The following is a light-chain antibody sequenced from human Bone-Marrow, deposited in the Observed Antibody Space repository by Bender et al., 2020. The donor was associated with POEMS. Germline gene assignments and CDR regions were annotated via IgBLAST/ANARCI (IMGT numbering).Light chain of an antibody. CDR3: YSYDDDPGGSRL. CDR1: SSNIGAGYD. V-gene: IGLV1-40*01. J-gene: IGLJ1*01. Sequence: QSVLTQPPSVSGAPGQGVTISCTGSSSNIGAGYDVHWYQQVPGTAPKLIIFSNGDRPSEIPDPLSGSKSGATASLAIEGLQAEDGADCYGYSYDDDPGGSRLVGTGAKVTVL. CDR2: SNG.